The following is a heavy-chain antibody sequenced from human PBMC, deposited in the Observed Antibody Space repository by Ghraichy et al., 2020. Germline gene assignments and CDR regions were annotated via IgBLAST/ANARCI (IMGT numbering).Heavy chain of an antibody. Sequence: SETLSLTCSVSGGSIGTDYWGWIRQPPGKGLEWIGYVYYTGSTSYNPSLKSRLTISVDTSKNQFSLKLASVTAADTAVYYCARVAVAALRGDWFVTGGQGTLVTVSA. D-gene: IGHD3-3*01. CDR3: ARVAVAALRGDWFVT. CDR1: GGSIGTDY. CDR2: VYYTGST. J-gene: IGHJ5*02. V-gene: IGHV4-59*01.